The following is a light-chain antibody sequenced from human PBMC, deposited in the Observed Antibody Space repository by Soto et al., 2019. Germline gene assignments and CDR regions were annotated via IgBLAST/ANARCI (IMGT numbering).Light chain of an antibody. CDR1: QSVGGN. CDR2: DAS. V-gene: IGKV3-15*01. J-gene: IGKJ4*01. CDR3: HQYYKWPLT. Sequence: EIVLTQSPGSLSLSPGDRATLSCRASQSVGGNVAWYQQKPGQTPRLLIYDASTRATDIPARFSGSGSGTDFTLTISSLLAEDFAVYYCHQYYKWPLTFGGGTKVDI.